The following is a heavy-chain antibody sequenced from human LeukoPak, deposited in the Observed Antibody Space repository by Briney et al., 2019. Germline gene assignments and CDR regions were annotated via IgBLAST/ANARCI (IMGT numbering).Heavy chain of an antibody. CDR2: INHSGST. CDR3: ARGGGRDAFDI. Sequence: SETLSLTCAVYGGSFSGYYWSWIRQPPGKGLEWIGEINHSGSTNYNPSLKSRVTISVDTSENQFSLKLSSVTAADTAVYYCARGGGRDAFDIWGQGTMVTVSS. V-gene: IGHV4-34*01. CDR1: GGSFSGYY. J-gene: IGHJ3*02.